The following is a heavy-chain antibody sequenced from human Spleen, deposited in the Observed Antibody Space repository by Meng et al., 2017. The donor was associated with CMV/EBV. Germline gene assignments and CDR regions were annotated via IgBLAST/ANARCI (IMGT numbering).Heavy chain of an antibody. CDR3: ARRSNMGSSGAYDFDY. CDR2: IKWNGGST. CDR1: GFTFDDYG. Sequence: GESLKISCEASGFTFDDYGMSWVRQAPGKGLEWVSGIKWNGGSTDYAGSVKGRFTISRDNAKNSLYLQMNSLRAEDSAFYYCARRSNMGSSGAYDFDYWGQGTLVTVSS. D-gene: IGHD6-6*01. J-gene: IGHJ4*02. V-gene: IGHV3-20*04.